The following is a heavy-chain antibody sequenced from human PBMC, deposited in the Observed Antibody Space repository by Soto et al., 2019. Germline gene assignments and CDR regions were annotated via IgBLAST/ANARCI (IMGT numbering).Heavy chain of an antibody. Sequence: GASVKVSCKASGYTFTSYGISWVRQAPGQGLEWMGWISAYNGNTNYAQKLQGRVTMTTDTSTSTAYMELRSLRSDDTAVYYCARVGDIVVVPAAMSGYNWFDPWGQGTLVTVSS. CDR3: ARVGDIVVVPAAMSGYNWFDP. V-gene: IGHV1-18*01. CDR2: ISAYNGNT. D-gene: IGHD2-2*01. CDR1: GYTFTSYG. J-gene: IGHJ5*02.